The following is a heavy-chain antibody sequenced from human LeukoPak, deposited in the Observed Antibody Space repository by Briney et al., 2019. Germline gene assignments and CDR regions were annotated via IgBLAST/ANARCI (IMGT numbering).Heavy chain of an antibody. J-gene: IGHJ4*02. CDR2: MNPNSGNT. V-gene: IGHV1-8*01. CDR3: ASSPYGSGSYYHAQ. Sequence: ASVKVSCKASGYTFTSYDINWVRQATGQGLEWMGWMNPNSGNTGYAQKFQGRVTMTTDTSTSTAYMELRSLRSDDTAVYYCASSPYGSGSYYHAQWGQGTLVTVSS. D-gene: IGHD3-10*01. CDR1: GYTFTSYD.